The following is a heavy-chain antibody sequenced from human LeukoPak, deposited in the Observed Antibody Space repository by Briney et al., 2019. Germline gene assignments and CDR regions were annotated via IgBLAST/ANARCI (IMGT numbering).Heavy chain of an antibody. Sequence: SETLSLTCTVSGGSISSSSYYWGWIRQPPGKGLEWIGSIYYSGSTYYNPSLKSRVTISVDTSKNQFSLKLSSVTAADTAVYYCARGGRDSRRDAFDIWGQGTMVTVSS. V-gene: IGHV4-39*07. D-gene: IGHD6-13*01. J-gene: IGHJ3*02. CDR2: IYYSGST. CDR3: ARGGRDSRRDAFDI. CDR1: GGSISSSSYY.